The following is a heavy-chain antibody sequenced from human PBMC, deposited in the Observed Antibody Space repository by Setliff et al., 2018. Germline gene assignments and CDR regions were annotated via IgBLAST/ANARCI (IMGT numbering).Heavy chain of an antibody. Sequence: PGGSLRLSCVASTFTFSNYAVTWVRQAPGKGLVWVSRINGDGTITNYADSVKGRFTISRDNAKNTLYLQMNSLRGEDTAVYFCASIDWGENFYNMDVWGKGTTGTSP. CDR2: INGDGTIT. CDR3: ASIDWGENFYNMDV. J-gene: IGHJ6*03. CDR1: TFTFSNYA. V-gene: IGHV3-74*01. D-gene: IGHD7-27*01.